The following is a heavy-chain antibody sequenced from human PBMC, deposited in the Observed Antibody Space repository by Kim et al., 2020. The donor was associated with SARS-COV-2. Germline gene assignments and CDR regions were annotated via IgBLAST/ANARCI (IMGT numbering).Heavy chain of an antibody. CDR3: ARFDDSNGYYQYYFDY. CDR2: ISGSGRTT. V-gene: IGHV3-23*01. D-gene: IGHD3-22*01. Sequence: GGSLRLSCVASGFTFTDYALSWVRQAPGKGLEWVSAISGSGRTTYSADSVRGRFTISRDTSKNTVYLQMNSLRAEDTAMYYCARFDDSNGYYQYYFDYWGQRTLVTVSS. CDR1: GFTFTDYA. J-gene: IGHJ4*02.